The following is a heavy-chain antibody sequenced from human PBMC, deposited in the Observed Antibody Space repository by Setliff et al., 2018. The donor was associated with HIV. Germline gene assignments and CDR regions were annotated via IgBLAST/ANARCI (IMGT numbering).Heavy chain of an antibody. V-gene: IGHV3-23*01. J-gene: IGHJ4*02. CDR1: GFTFSSYS. Sequence: GGSLRLSCAASGFTFSSYSMNWVRQAPGKGLEWVSVITGGGDKTYYADSVKGRFTISRDNSKNTLYLQMDSLRAEDAAVYYCAKDHSSGWHYYFDYWGQGTLVTVSS. CDR3: AKDHSSGWHYYFDY. CDR2: ITGGGDKT. D-gene: IGHD6-19*01.